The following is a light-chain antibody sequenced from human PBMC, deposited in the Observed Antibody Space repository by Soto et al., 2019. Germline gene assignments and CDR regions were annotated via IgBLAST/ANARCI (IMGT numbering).Light chain of an antibody. Sequence: EIVMTHSPATLAVSPWEGATLSCRASQSVSRYLAWYQQKPGQAPRLLIYDASNRATGIPARFSGSGSGTDFTLTISSLEPEDFAVYYCQQRLMTFGQGTKVDIK. CDR1: QSVSRY. J-gene: IGKJ1*01. CDR3: QQRLMT. V-gene: IGKV3-11*01. CDR2: DAS.